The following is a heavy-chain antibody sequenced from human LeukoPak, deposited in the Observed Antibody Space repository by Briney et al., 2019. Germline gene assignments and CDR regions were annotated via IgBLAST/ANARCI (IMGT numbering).Heavy chain of an antibody. V-gene: IGHV3-23*01. Sequence: GGSLRLSCAASGFTFSTYAMSWVRQAPGRGLEWVSAISGSGGSTYYADSVKGRFTISRDNSKNTLYLQMNSLRAEDTAVYFCAKGCCPIDYWGQGTLVTVSS. CDR2: ISGSGGST. CDR3: AKGCCPIDY. J-gene: IGHJ4*02. D-gene: IGHD2-8*01. CDR1: GFTFSTYA.